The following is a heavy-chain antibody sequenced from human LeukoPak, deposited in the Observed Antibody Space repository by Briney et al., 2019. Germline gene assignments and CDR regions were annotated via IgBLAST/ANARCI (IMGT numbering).Heavy chain of an antibody. CDR2: ISSSSSYI. D-gene: IGHD3-3*01. J-gene: IGHJ4*02. CDR1: GFTFSSYS. CDR3: ARDMIGGYYDFWSGYYPPHPFDY. Sequence: GGSLRLSCAASGFTFSSYSMNWVRQAPGKGLEWVSSISSSSSYIYYADSVKGRFTISRDNAKNSLYLQMNSLRAEDTAVYYCARDMIGGYYDFWSGYYPPHPFDYWGQETLVTVSS. V-gene: IGHV3-21*01.